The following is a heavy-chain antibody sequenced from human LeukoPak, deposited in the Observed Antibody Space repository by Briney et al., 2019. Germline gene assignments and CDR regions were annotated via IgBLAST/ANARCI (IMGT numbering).Heavy chain of an antibody. V-gene: IGHV4-30-2*01. Sequence: SETLSLTCAVSGGSISSGGYSWSWIRQPPGKGLEWIGYIYHSGSTYYNPSVKSRVSISVDRSKNQFSLKLSSVTAADTAVYYCARCGSSDQDFDYWGQGTLVTVS. D-gene: IGHD1-26*01. CDR3: ARCGSSDQDFDY. CDR1: GGSISSGGYS. CDR2: IYHSGST. J-gene: IGHJ4*02.